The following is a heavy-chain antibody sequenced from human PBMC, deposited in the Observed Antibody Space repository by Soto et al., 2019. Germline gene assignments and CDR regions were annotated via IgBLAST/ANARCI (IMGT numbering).Heavy chain of an antibody. Sequence: QVQLEQSGGGLVKPGGSLRLSCAASGFSFNDYYMSWIRQAPGKGLEWVSYLSSSGKTISYAASVEGRFTISRDIAKKSLYLQMNSLRVEDTALYYCARGGGGYFPLDPWGQGTLVTVSS. CDR1: GFSFNDYY. CDR3: ARGGGGYFPLDP. J-gene: IGHJ5*02. D-gene: IGHD1-26*01. CDR2: LSSSGKTI. V-gene: IGHV3-11*01.